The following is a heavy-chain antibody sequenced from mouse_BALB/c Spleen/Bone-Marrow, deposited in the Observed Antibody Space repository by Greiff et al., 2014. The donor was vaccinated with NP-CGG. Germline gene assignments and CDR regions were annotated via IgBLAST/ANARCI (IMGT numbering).Heavy chain of an antibody. Sequence: EVQLVESGTVLARPGASVKMSCKASGYTFTSYWMHWVKPRPGLGLEWIGAIYPGNSDTSYNQKFKGKAKLTAVTSTSTAYMELSSLTNEDSAVYYCTRYYYRFSAWFAYWGQGTLVTVSA. CDR1: GYTFTSYW. V-gene: IGHV1-5*01. J-gene: IGHJ3*01. CDR2: IYPGNSDT. D-gene: IGHD2-14*01. CDR3: TRYYYRFSAWFAY.